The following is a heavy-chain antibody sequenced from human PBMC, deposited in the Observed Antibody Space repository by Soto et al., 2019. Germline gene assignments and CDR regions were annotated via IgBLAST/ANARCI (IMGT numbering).Heavy chain of an antibody. CDR1: GFTFGDYA. Sequence: GGSLRLSCTASGFTFGDYAMSWFRQAPGKGLEWVGFIRSKAYGGTTEYAAPVKGRFTISRDDSKSIAYLQMNSLKTEDTAVYYCTRADYNVNYYYDSYAVWVQGTTVTGSS. D-gene: IGHD3-22*01. J-gene: IGHJ6*02. CDR2: IRSKAYGGTT. V-gene: IGHV3-49*03. CDR3: TRADYNVNYYYDSYAV.